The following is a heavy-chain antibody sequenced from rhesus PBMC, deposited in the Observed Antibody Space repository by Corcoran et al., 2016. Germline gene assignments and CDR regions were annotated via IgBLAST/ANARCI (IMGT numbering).Heavy chain of an antibody. CDR1: GFTFSSYW. Sequence: EVQLVESGGGLAKPGGSLRLSCAASGFTFSSYWMNWIRQTPGKGLEWVSVISEKCSTLYYADSVKGRFTISRDNAKNSLFLQMNSLRAEDTAVYYCTRVQYQYYFDYWGQGVLVTVSS. J-gene: IGHJ4*01. CDR3: TRVQYQYYFDY. CDR2: ISEKCSTL. V-gene: IGHV3-100*01. D-gene: IGHD3-3*01.